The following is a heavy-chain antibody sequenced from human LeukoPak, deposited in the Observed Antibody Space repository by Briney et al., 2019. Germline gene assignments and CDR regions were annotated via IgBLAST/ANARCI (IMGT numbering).Heavy chain of an antibody. CDR2: IYHSGST. CDR3: ARHDRYYYGSGSPFDY. Sequence: PSQTLSLTCTVSGGSISSGGYYWSWIRQPPGKGLEWIGYIYHSGSTYYNPSLKSRVTISVDRSKNQFSLKLSSVTAADTAVYYCARHDRYYYGSGSPFDYWRQGTLVTVPS. D-gene: IGHD3-10*01. J-gene: IGHJ4*02. CDR1: GGSISSGGYY. V-gene: IGHV4-30-2*01.